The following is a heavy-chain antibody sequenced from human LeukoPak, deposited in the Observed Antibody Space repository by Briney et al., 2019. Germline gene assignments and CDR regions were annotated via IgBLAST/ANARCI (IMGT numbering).Heavy chain of an antibody. CDR1: GFTFSSHG. Sequence: GRSLRLSCAASGFTFSSHGMHWVRQAPGKGLEWVAVISSDGSNKYYADSVKGRFTISRDNSKNTLYLQMNSLRAEDTAVYYCAKWAAAAGKNYFDYWGQGTLVTVSS. CDR3: AKWAAAAGKNYFDY. J-gene: IGHJ4*02. D-gene: IGHD6-13*01. CDR2: ISSDGSNK. V-gene: IGHV3-30*18.